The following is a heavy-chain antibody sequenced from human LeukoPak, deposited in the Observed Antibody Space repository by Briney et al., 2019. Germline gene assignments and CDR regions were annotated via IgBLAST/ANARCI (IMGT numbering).Heavy chain of an antibody. CDR1: GFTFSSYG. J-gene: IGHJ4*02. Sequence: GGSLRLSCAASGFTFSSYGMHWVRQAPGKGLEWVAVIWYDGSNKYYADSVKGRFTISRDNSKNTLYLQMNSLRAEDTAVYYCARDVSDGVVPAAYFDYWGQGTLVTVSS. CDR2: IWYDGSNK. D-gene: IGHD2-2*01. CDR3: ARDVSDGVVPAAYFDY. V-gene: IGHV3-33*01.